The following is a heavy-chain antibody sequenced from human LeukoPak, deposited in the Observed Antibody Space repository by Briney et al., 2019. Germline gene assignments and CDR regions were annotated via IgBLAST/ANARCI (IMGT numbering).Heavy chain of an antibody. CDR2: INPSGGST. D-gene: IGHD2-21*02. Sequence: ASVKVSCKASGYTFTNYYMHWVRQAPGQGLEWMGIINPSGGSTTYAQKFQGRVTMTRDTSTSTVYMELSSLRSEDTAVYYCARAGSVYCGGYCFFDYWGQGTLVTVSS. CDR1: GYTFTNYY. V-gene: IGHV1-46*01. J-gene: IGHJ4*02. CDR3: ARAGSVYCGGYCFFDY.